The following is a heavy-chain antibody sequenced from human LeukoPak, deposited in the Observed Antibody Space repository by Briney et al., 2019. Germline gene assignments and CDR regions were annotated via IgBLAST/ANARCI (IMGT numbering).Heavy chain of an antibody. V-gene: IGHV1-58*01. J-gene: IGHJ3*02. CDR2: IVVGSGNT. D-gene: IGHD6-19*01. CDR1: GFTFTVAA. CDR3: AAAPTYSSGWRRGWAFDI. Sequence: ASVRVSCVPSGFTFTVAAVRCGPQGRGERLWWRGRIVVGSGNTNYAQKFQERVTITRDMSTSTAYMELSSLRSEDTAVYYCAAAPTYSSGWRRGWAFDIWGQGPMVTVSS.